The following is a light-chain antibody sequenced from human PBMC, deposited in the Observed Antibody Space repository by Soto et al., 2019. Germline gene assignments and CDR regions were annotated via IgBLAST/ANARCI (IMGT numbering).Light chain of an antibody. CDR3: QEYRTYSRT. CDR2: DAS. Sequence: DIQMTQSPSTLSASVGDRVTITCRASQSISRGLAWYQQKPGKAPKVLIYDASTLESGVPSMFSGGGSGTEFTLTITSLQPGDFATYDCQEYRTYSRTFGEGTKVEVK. V-gene: IGKV1-5*01. CDR1: QSISRG. J-gene: IGKJ1*01.